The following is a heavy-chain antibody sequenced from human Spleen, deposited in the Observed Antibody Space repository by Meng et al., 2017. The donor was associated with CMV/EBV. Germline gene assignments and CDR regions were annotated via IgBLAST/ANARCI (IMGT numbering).Heavy chain of an antibody. Sequence: SETLSLTCTVSGGSVSSGSYYWSWIRQPPGKGLEWIGYIYYSGSTNYNPSLKSRVTISVDTSKNQFSLKLSSVTAADTAVYYCARDPTLSLGPDYYYYGMDVWGQGTTVTVSS. V-gene: IGHV4-61*01. CDR2: IYYSGST. J-gene: IGHJ6*02. D-gene: IGHD4-11*01. CDR3: ARDPTLSLGPDYYYYGMDV. CDR1: GGSVSSGSYY.